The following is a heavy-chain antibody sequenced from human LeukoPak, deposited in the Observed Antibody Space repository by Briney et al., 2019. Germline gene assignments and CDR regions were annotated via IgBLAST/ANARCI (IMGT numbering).Heavy chain of an antibody. CDR1: GFTFSSYG. V-gene: IGHV3-30*03. J-gene: IGHJ4*02. CDR3: ARRGDDSTSYYYFDY. D-gene: IGHD3-22*01. CDR2: ISYDGSNK. Sequence: GGSLRLSCAASGFTFSSYGMHWVRQAPGKGLEWVAVISYDGSNKYYADSVKGRFTISRDNSKNTLYLQMNSLRAEDTAVYYCARRGDDSTSYYYFDYWGQGTLVTVSS.